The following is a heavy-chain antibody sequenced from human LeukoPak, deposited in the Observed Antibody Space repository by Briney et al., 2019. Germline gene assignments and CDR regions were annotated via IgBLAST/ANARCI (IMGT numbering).Heavy chain of an antibody. CDR1: GFTVITND. CDR3: ARGVEPLAANTLAY. J-gene: IGHJ4*02. D-gene: IGHD1-14*01. V-gene: IGHV3-53*01. Sequence: GGSLRLSCAASGFTVITNDMTWVRQAPGKELEWVSVLYSDGNTKYADSVQGRFTISRDNSKNTLYLEMNRLSPDDTAVYYCARGVEPLAANTLAYWGQGTLVTVSS. CDR2: LYSDGNT.